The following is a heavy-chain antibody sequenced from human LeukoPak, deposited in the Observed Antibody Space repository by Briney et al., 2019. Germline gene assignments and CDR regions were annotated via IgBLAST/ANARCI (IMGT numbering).Heavy chain of an antibody. V-gene: IGHV3-30*04. Sequence: GGSLRLSCAASGFIFSSSVMHWVRQAPGKGLEWVAVISHDGGNKYYADSVKGRFTTSRDNSKNTLYLQMNSLRAEDTAVYYCARVVVSSSSDYFDYWGQGTLVTVSS. D-gene: IGHD6-6*01. J-gene: IGHJ4*02. CDR1: GFIFSSSV. CDR2: ISHDGGNK. CDR3: ARVVVSSSSDYFDY.